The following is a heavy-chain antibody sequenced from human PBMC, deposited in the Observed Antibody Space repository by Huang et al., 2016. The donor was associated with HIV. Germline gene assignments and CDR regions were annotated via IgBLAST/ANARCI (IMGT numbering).Heavy chain of an antibody. CDR3: VKERGSSRARSSFDF. CDR1: GFPFSAYG. CDR2: RRYDGNND. D-gene: IGHD6-13*01. J-gene: IGHJ3*01. V-gene: IGHV3-30*02. Sequence: QVRLVESGGGVVQPGASLTLSCSASGFPFSAYGMGLVRQAPGKGLGWVSFRRYDGNNDYLIGSVKGRFTISRDNSNNTLYLRMNSLRPEDTAVYYCVKERGSSRARSSFDFWGQGTSVIVSS.